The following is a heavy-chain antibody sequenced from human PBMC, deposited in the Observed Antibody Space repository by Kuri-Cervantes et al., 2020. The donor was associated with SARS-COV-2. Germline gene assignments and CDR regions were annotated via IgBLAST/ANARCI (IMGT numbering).Heavy chain of an antibody. V-gene: IGHV3-7*01. CDR3: VREKGGWLQGDY. CDR1: GFTFSSYS. J-gene: IGHJ4*02. CDR2: IKHDGSER. D-gene: IGHD5-24*01. Sequence: GESLKISCAACGFTFSSYSMNWVRQAPGKGLEWVANIKHDGSERFYVDSVKGRFTISRDNAKNSLYLQMDSLRAEDTAVYYCVREKGGWLQGDYWGQGTLVTVSS.